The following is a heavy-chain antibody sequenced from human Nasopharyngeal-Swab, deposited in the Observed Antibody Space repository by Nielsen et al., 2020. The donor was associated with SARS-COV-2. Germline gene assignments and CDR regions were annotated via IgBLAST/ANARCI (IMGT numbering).Heavy chain of an antibody. CDR2: IGTAGDT. CDR1: GFTFSSYD. D-gene: IGHD1-1*01. J-gene: IGHJ3*02. V-gene: IGHV3-13*04. CDR3: ARASSSNDGAFDI. Sequence: GGSLRLSCAASGFTFSSYDMHWVRQATGKGLERVSAIGTAGDTYYPGSVKGRFTISRENAKNSLYLQMNSLRAGDTAVYYCARASSSNDGAFDIWGQGTMVTVSS.